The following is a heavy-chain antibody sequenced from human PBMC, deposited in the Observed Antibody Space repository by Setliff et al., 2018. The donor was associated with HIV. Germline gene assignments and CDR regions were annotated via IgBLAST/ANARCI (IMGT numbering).Heavy chain of an antibody. V-gene: IGHV1-18*04. J-gene: IGHJ3*02. D-gene: IGHD3-10*01. Sequence: ASVKVSCKASGFTFTAYGITWVRQAPGQGLEWMGWMSAYSGDTKYAQKIQGRVNMTRDTSTDTAYVELRSLRFDDTALYYCARDRVLLRGGDAVDIWGQGTMVTVSS. CDR1: GFTFTAYG. CDR2: MSAYSGDT. CDR3: ARDRVLLRGGDAVDI.